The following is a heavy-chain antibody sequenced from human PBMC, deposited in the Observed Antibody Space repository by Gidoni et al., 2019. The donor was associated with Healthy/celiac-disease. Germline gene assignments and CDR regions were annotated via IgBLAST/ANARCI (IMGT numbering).Heavy chain of an antibody. CDR1: GGTFSSYA. J-gene: IGHJ4*02. CDR2: IIPIFGTA. V-gene: IGHV1-69*01. CDR3: ARAYSPNCYYDSSGYSSIGY. Sequence: QVQLVQSGAEVKKPGSSVKVSCKASGGTFSSYAISWVRQAPGQGLEWMGGIIPIFGTANYAQKFQGRVTITADESTSTAYMELSSLRSEDTAVYYCARAYSPNCYYDSSGYSSIGYWGQGTLVTVSS. D-gene: IGHD3-22*01.